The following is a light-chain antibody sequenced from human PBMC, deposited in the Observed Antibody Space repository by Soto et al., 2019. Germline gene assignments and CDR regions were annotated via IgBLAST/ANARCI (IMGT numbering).Light chain of an antibody. Sequence: QLELTQSPSASASLGASVKLTCTLSSGHSSNAIAWHQQQPEKGPRFLMKLNSDGSHNKGDGIPDRFSGSSSGAERYLTISSLQSEDEADYYCQTWGTGIWVFGGGTKLTVL. CDR1: SGHSSNA. CDR2: LNSDGSH. J-gene: IGLJ3*02. V-gene: IGLV4-69*01. CDR3: QTWGTGIWV.